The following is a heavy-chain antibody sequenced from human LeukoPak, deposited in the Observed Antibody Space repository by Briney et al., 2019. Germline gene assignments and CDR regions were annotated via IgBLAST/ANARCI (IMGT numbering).Heavy chain of an antibody. CDR3: TRSDGYGLVGI. J-gene: IGHJ3*01. CDR1: GGSISSSSYY. D-gene: IGHD3-10*01. Sequence: SETLSLTCTVSGGSISSSSYYWGWIRQPPGKGLEWIGSIYCSGSTYYNPSLKSRVTISVDTSKNQFSLTLSSVTAADTAVYYCTRSDGYGLVGIWGQGTMVTVSS. CDR2: IYCSGST. V-gene: IGHV4-39*07.